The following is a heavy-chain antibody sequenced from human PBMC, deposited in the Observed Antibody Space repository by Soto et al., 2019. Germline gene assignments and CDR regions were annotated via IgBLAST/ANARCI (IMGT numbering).Heavy chain of an antibody. V-gene: IGHV3-23*01. J-gene: IGHJ5*02. CDR1: GFTFSSYA. CDR3: SRDGGSSWYPWFDP. Sequence: EVQLLESGGGLVQPGGSLRLSCAASGFTFSSYAMSWVRQAPGKGLEWVSAISGSGGSTYYADSVKGRFTISRDNSKNTLYRKMNSLRAEDTAVYYCSRDGGSSWYPWFDPWGQGTLVTVSS. CDR2: ISGSGGST. D-gene: IGHD6-13*01.